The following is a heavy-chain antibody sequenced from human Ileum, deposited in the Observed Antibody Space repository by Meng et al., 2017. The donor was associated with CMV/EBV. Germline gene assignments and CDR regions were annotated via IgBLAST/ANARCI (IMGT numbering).Heavy chain of an antibody. Sequence: GESLKISCTVSGFTLTNYWMDWVRQAPGKGLEWVANINRDGSERNYVDSVKGRFIISRDSARNSLYLQLNSLRVEDTAVYYCSRENSGLDYWGQGTLVTVSS. CDR3: SRENSGLDY. J-gene: IGHJ4*02. D-gene: IGHD4-23*01. CDR2: INRDGSER. V-gene: IGHV3-7*01. CDR1: GFTLTNYW.